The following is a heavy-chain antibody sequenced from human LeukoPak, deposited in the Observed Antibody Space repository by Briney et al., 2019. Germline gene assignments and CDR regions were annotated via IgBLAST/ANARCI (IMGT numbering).Heavy chain of an antibody. D-gene: IGHD6-13*01. V-gene: IGHV3-7*04. CDR2: IKQDGSEK. CDR3: ARGTIAAAGYYYFDY. CDR1: IYTFSSYW. Sequence: TGGSLRLSCAASIYTFSSYWMSWVRQAPGKGLEWVANIKQDGSEKYYVDSVKGRFTVSRDNAKNSLYLQMNSLRAEDTAVYYCARGTIAAAGYYYFDYWGQGTQVTVSS. J-gene: IGHJ4*02.